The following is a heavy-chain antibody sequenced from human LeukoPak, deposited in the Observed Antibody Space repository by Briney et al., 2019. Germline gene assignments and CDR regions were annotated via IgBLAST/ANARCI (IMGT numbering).Heavy chain of an antibody. D-gene: IGHD4-11*01. V-gene: IGHV4-39*07. CDR2: IYYSGST. Sequence: KPSETLSLTCTVSGGSISSSSYYWGWIRQPPGKGLEWIGSIYYSGSTYYNPSLKSRVTISVDTSKNQFSLKLSSVTAADTAVYYCARSTVTTPPQFDPWGQGTLVTVSS. J-gene: IGHJ5*02. CDR3: ARSTVTTPPQFDP. CDR1: GGSISSSSYY.